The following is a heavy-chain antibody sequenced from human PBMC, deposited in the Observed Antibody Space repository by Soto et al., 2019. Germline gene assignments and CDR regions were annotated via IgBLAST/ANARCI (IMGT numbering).Heavy chain of an antibody. J-gene: IGHJ4*02. Sequence: PSETLSLTCAVSGGSIISTNWWNCVRQPPGKGLEWIGEIYHSGMTNFNPSLKSRVTISVDKSKNQFSLKLTSVTAADTAVYYCASLGTTVTRFDYWGQGALVTVSS. D-gene: IGHD4-4*01. CDR3: ASLGTTVTRFDY. CDR2: IYHSGMT. CDR1: GGSIISTNW. V-gene: IGHV4-4*02.